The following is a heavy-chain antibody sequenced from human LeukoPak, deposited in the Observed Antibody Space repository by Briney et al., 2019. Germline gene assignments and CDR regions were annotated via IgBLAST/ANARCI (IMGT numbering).Heavy chain of an antibody. CDR1: GFTFDDYG. J-gene: IGHJ4*02. D-gene: IGHD3-10*01. V-gene: IGHV3-21*01. CDR3: ARSGSGSYAH. Sequence: GGSLRLSCAASGFTFDDYGMSWVRQAPGKGLEWVSSISSSSSYIYYADSVKGRFTISRDNAKNSLYLQMNSLRAEDTAVYYCARSGSGSYAHWGQGTLVTVSS. CDR2: ISSSSSYI.